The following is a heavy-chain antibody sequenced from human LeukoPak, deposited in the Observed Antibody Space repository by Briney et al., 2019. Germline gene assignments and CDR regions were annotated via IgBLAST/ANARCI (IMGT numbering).Heavy chain of an antibody. D-gene: IGHD3-22*01. CDR3: ARGRFHLDSSVYSSFYH. V-gene: IGHV3-23*01. CDR2: ISGSGGTT. Sequence: GGSLRLSCAASRFTFNSYAMHWVRQAPGKGLEWVSAISGSGGTTYYADSVKGRFTISRDNSKNMFYLQMNSLRAEDTAVYYCARGRFHLDSSVYSSFYHWGHGTLVTVSS. J-gene: IGHJ4*01. CDR1: RFTFNSYA.